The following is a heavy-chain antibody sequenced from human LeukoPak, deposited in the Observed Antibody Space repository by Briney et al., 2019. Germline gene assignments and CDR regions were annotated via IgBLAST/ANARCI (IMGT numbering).Heavy chain of an antibody. J-gene: IGHJ4*02. D-gene: IGHD3-22*01. Sequence: PGGSLRLSYEASGFTFSDYSMNWVRQAPGEGLEWLSYITSTSDTIYYADSVKGRFTSSRDNAKNSAYLQMNSLRADDTAVYYCARSSGYPFFDYWGQGTLVTVSS. CDR3: ARSSGYPFFDY. CDR1: GFTFSDYS. CDR2: ITSTSDTI. V-gene: IGHV3-48*01.